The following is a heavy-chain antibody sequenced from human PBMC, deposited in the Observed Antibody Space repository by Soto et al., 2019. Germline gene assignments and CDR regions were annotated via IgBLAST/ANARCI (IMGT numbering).Heavy chain of an antibody. CDR2: IIPIFGTA. CDR1: GGTFISYA. Sequence: SVKVSCKASGGTFISYAISWVRQAPGQGLEWMGGIIPIFGTANYAQKFQGRVTITADKSTSTAYMELSSLRSEDTAVYYCAVLVRGKLFDYWGQGTLVTVSS. J-gene: IGHJ4*02. D-gene: IGHD3-10*01. V-gene: IGHV1-69*06. CDR3: AVLVRGKLFDY.